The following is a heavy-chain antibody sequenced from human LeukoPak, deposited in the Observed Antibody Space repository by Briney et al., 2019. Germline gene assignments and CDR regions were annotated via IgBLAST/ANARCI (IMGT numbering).Heavy chain of an antibody. J-gene: IGHJ4*02. Sequence: PGGSLRLSCAASGFTFDDYAMHWVRQAPGKGLEWVSGISWNSGSIGYADSVKGRFTIPRDNAKNSLYLQMNSLRAEDTALYYCAKDTDWGQGTLVTVSS. V-gene: IGHV3-9*01. CDR2: ISWNSGSI. CDR3: AKDTD. CDR1: GFTFDDYA.